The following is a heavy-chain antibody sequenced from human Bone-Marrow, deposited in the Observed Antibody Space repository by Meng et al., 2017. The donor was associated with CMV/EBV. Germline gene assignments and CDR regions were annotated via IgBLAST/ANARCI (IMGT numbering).Heavy chain of an antibody. CDR1: GFIFNNYA. CDR3: ARGDSSTTWLVFDY. D-gene: IGHD6-13*01. Sequence: GESLKISCAAAGFIFNNYAMTWVRQTPGKGLEWVSTIYGSGGTTNYADSVKGRFTISRDDSRNTLYLQMNSLRVDDTAVFYCARGDSSTTWLVFDYWGLGTLVTRFS. CDR2: IYGSGGTT. J-gene: IGHJ4*02. V-gene: IGHV3-23*01.